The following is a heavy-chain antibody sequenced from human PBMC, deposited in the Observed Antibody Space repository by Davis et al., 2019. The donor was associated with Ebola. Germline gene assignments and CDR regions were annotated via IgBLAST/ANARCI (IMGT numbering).Heavy chain of an antibody. CDR1: GFTFSSYW. CDR2: IDTAGSAT. D-gene: IGHD2-2*03. Sequence: GESLKISCAASGFTFSSYWMHWVRQAPGKGLLWVSRIDTAGSATTYADSVKGRFTISRDNAKKTLYLQMNSLRAEDTAVYYCARDLSWILFDYWGQGTLVTVS. CDR3: ARDLSWILFDY. J-gene: IGHJ4*02. V-gene: IGHV3-74*01.